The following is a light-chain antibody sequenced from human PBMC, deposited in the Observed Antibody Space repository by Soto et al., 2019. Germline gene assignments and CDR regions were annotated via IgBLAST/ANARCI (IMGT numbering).Light chain of an antibody. CDR3: QQLHGYPIT. CDR1: QGISSY. V-gene: IGKV1-9*01. CDR2: AAS. Sequence: DIEMSQPPSSLSASVGDRVTITCRASQGISSYLAWYQQKPGKAPKLLIYAASTLQSGVPSRLSGSGSGTHFTLTISSLQPEDFATYYCQQLHGYPITFGQGTRREIK. J-gene: IGKJ5*01.